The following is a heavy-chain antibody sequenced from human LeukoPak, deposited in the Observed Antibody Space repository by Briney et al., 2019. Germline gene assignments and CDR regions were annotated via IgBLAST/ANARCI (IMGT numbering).Heavy chain of an antibody. CDR3: ARLSIAPFTNWFDP. D-gene: IGHD6-6*01. J-gene: IGHJ5*02. Sequence: PSETLSLTCTVSGGFISSSSYYWGWIRQRPGKGLEWIGRIYYSGSTYYNPSLKSRVTMSVDTSKSQFSLKLTSVAAADTAVYYCARLSIAPFTNWFDPWGQGTLVTVSS. V-gene: IGHV4-39*07. CDR2: IYYSGST. CDR1: GGFISSSSYY.